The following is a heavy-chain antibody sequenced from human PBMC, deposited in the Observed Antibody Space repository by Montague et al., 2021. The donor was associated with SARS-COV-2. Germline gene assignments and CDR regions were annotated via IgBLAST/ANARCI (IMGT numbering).Heavy chain of an antibody. D-gene: IGHD2-15*01. V-gene: IGHV4-34*01. CDR2: TNDSGRT. Sequence: SETLSLTCAVYGGSFSGYYWSWIRQPPGRGLEWIGETNDSGRTNXNPSLKGRVTISVDTSKNQFSLRLSSVTAAETAVYYCARGYCSGSGCYYYYDMDVWGQGTTVTVSS. CDR3: ARGYCSGSGCYYYYDMDV. J-gene: IGHJ6*02. CDR1: GGSFSGYY.